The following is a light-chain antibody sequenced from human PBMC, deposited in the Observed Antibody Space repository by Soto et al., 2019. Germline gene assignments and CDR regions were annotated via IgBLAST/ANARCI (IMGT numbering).Light chain of an antibody. V-gene: IGKV3-20*01. J-gene: IGKJ1*01. CDR3: QQSGSSPWT. CDR2: GAS. Sequence: EIVLTQSPGTLSLSPGERATLSCRASQSVSTSFLAWYQQKPGQAPRLLIYGASNRATGIPDRFSGSGSGTDFTLTISRLEPEDLAVYFCQQSGSSPWTFGQGTKVE. CDR1: QSVSTSF.